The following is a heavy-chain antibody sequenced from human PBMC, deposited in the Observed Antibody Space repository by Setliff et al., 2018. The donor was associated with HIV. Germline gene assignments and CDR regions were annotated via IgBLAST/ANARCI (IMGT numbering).Heavy chain of an antibody. V-gene: IGHV1-3*01. CDR3: ASIDCGGDCYSYYYYGMDV. Sequence: VKVSCKASGYTFTDYAMHWVRQAPGQRLEWMGWINAGNGNTKYSQKFQGRVTITRDTSASTAYMELSSLRSEDTAVYYCASIDCGGDCYSYYYYGMDVWGKGTTVTVSS. CDR2: INAGNGNT. CDR1: GYTFTDYA. J-gene: IGHJ6*04. D-gene: IGHD2-21*02.